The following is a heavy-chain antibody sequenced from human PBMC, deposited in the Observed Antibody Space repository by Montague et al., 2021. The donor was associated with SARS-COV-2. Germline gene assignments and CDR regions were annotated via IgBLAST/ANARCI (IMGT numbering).Heavy chain of an antibody. CDR1: GGSISSSSYY. V-gene: IGHV4-39*07. D-gene: IGHD3/OR15-3a*01. CDR3: ARNVCGGVTVLGCFDY. Sequence: SETLSLTCTVSGGSISSSSYYWGWIRQPPGKGLEWIGSIYYSGSTYYNPSLKSRVTISVDTSKNQFSLKLSSVTAADTAVYYCARNVCGGVTVLGCFDYWGQGTLVTVSS. CDR2: IYYSGST. J-gene: IGHJ4*02.